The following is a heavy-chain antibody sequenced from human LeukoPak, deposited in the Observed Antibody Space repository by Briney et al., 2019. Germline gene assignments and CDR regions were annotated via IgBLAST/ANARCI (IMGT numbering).Heavy chain of an antibody. V-gene: IGHV3-7*01. J-gene: IGHJ4*02. D-gene: IGHD3-10*01. Sequence: GGSLRLSCEGSGFSFSSYWMTWVRQSPGKGPEWVANIKQDESETYTVDSVKGRFTISRDNAKNSLYLQMNSLRAEDTAVYYCARDISSGFDYWGQGTLVTVSS. CDR3: ARDISSGFDY. CDR1: GFSFSSYW. CDR2: IKQDESET.